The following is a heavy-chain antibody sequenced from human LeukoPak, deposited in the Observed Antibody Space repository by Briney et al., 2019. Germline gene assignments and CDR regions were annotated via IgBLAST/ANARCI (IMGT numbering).Heavy chain of an antibody. D-gene: IGHD1-26*01. V-gene: IGHV4-4*07. J-gene: IGHJ3*01. Sequence: PSETLSLTCTVSGGSVSSYGWSWIRKSAGKGLEWVGRFYTSGSINYNPSRKRRVSISVDTCKNQFSMSLRSVTGADTAVSDCAMQNGSNDAFDLWGQGTMDSVSS. CDR2: FYTSGSI. CDR1: GGSVSSYG. CDR3: AMQNGSNDAFDL.